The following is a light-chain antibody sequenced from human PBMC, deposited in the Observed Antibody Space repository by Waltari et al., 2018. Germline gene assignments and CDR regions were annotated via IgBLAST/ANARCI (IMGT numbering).Light chain of an antibody. J-gene: IGLJ2*01. CDR1: SLRSHY. CDR3: NSRDSSGNHP. CDR2: GKT. Sequence: SSELTQDPAVSVALGQTVRITCLGDSLRSHYSSWYQQQPGQAPVLVIYGKTNRPSGIPDRFSGASSGNTASLTITGAQAEDEADYYCNSRDSSGNHPFGGGTKLTVL. V-gene: IGLV3-19*01.